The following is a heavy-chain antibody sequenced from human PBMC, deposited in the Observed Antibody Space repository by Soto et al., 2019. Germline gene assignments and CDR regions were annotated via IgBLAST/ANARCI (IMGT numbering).Heavy chain of an antibody. J-gene: IGHJ6*02. V-gene: IGHV1-3*01. CDR3: AGGLAAAGTRGYYYYGMDV. CDR1: GYTFTTYA. CDR2: INADNGNT. D-gene: IGHD6-13*01. Sequence: ASVKVSCKASGYTFTTYAIHWVRQAPGERLEWMGWINADNGNTKYSQKFQGRVTITRDTSANTAYMELSSLRSEDTAVYYCAGGLAAAGTRGYYYYGMDVWGQGTTVTVSS.